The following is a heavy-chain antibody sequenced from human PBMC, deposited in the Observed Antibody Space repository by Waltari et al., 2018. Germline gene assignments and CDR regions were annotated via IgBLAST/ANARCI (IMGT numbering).Heavy chain of an antibody. CDR2: ILYGGST. J-gene: IGHJ5*02. D-gene: IGHD6-6*01. V-gene: IGHV4-39*01. CDR1: GGSVSTNYS. CDR3: AGRSSSSSLGFVSWFDP. Sequence: QLQLQESGPGLVKASETLSLTCSVSGGSVSTNYSWGWIRQSPGKGLEWIGHILYGGSTYSTPSLKSRVSISVAPSTNQFFLDLNSVTAADPAVYYCAGRSSSSSLGFVSWFDPWGHGTLVTVSS.